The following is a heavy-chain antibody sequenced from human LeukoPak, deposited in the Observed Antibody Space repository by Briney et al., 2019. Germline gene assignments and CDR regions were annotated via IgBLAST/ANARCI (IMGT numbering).Heavy chain of an antibody. CDR2: IAGSGDPT. V-gene: IGHV3-23*01. CDR1: GFTFRDYA. CDR3: AKVAGGSADDY. D-gene: IGHD5-12*01. J-gene: IGHJ4*02. Sequence: GGSLRLSCAACGFTFRDYAMSWVRQAQGKGLDWVSVIAGSGDPTYYAESVKGRFTISRDNSKNTLYLQMNSLRVEDTAVYYCAKVAGGSADDYWGQGTLVTVSS.